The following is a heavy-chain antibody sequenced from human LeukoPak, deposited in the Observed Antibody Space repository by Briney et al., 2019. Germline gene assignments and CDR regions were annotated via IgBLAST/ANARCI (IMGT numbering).Heavy chain of an antibody. J-gene: IGHJ4*02. CDR1: GFTFSSYW. CDR2: INSDGSST. CDR3: AREWGYYYDSSGYPDY. V-gene: IGHV3-74*01. Sequence: GGSLRLSCAASGFTFSSYWMHWVRQAPGKGLVWVSRINSDGSSTSYADSVKGRFTISRDNAKNTLYPQMNSLRAEDTAVYYCAREWGYYYDSSGYPDYWGQGTLVTVSS. D-gene: IGHD3-22*01.